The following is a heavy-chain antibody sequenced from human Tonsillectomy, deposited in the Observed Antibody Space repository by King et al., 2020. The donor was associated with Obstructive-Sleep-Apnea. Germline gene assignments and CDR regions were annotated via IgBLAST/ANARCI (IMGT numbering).Heavy chain of an antibody. CDR2: RYTSGST. J-gene: IGHJ5*01. V-gene: IGHV4-4*07. D-gene: IGHD2-15*01. Sequence: VQLQESGPGLVKPSETLSLTFTVSGGSINSYYWSLILQRAGKGLEWSGRRYTSGSTNYNPTLKSRVTLSVDTSKNQFSLKLSSVTAADTAVYYCARDGSVGWFDSWGQGTLVTVSS. CDR1: GGSINSYY. CDR3: ARDGSVGWFDS.